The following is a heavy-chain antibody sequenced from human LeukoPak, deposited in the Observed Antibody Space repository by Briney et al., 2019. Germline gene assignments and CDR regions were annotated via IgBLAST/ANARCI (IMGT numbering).Heavy chain of an antibody. J-gene: IGHJ6*02. CDR2: IIPIFGTA. D-gene: IGHD3-22*01. CDR1: GGTFSSYA. Sequence: GASVKVSCKASGGTFSSYAISWVRQAPGQGLEWMGGIIPIFGTANYAQKFQGRVTITADESTSTAYMELSSLRSEDTAVYYCAGPTYYYDSSGYYDYYYYGTDVWGQGTTVTVSS. CDR3: AGPTYYYDSSGYYDYYYYGTDV. V-gene: IGHV1-69*13.